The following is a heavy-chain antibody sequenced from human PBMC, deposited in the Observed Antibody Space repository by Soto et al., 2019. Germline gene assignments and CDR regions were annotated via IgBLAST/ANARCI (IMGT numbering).Heavy chain of an antibody. CDR2: IYNRGST. D-gene: IGHD3-10*01. Sequence: PSETLSLTCTVSGGSISSYYWSWIRRPPGKGLEWIGYIYNRGSTHSNPSLQSRVTISVDTSKNQFSLKLSSVTAADTGIYYCARARITMVREVIKYNMDVWGQGTTVTVSS. V-gene: IGHV4-59*01. J-gene: IGHJ6*02. CDR1: GGSISSYY. CDR3: ARARITMVREVIKYNMDV.